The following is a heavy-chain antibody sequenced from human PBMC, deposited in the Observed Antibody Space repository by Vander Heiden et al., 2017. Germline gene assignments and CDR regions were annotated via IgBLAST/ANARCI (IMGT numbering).Heavy chain of an antibody. CDR2: ISHDGSNN. D-gene: IGHD6-13*01. CDR1: GFTFSRYG. CDR3: AKDYSNKNYYYYGMDV. J-gene: IGHJ6*02. V-gene: IGHV3-30*18. Sequence: QVQLVESGGDVVQPGRSLRLSCAASGFTFSRYGMHWVRQAPSKGLEWVAVISHDGSNNYSAASVKGRFTISRDTSKNTVYLQMDSLRAEDTAVYYCAKDYSNKNYYYYGMDVWGQGNTVTVS.